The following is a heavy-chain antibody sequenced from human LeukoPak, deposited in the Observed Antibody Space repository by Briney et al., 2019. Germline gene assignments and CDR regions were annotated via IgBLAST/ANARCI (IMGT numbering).Heavy chain of an antibody. CDR1: GCSVSDYY. Sequence: PSETLSLTCTVSGCSVSDYYWSWIRQAPGKGLEWVGYIYYSGSTNYNPSLKSRVTMSVDTSKNQFSLKLRSVTATDTAVYYCARRINYFDYWGLGTLVTVSS. D-gene: IGHD5-24*01. V-gene: IGHV4-59*02. CDR3: ARRINYFDY. J-gene: IGHJ4*02. CDR2: IYYSGST.